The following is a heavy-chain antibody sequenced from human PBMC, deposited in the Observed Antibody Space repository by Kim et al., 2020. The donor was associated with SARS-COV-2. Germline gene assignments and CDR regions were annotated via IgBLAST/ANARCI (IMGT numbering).Heavy chain of an antibody. D-gene: IGHD2-2*01. CDR2: GGST. J-gene: IGHJ4*02. V-gene: IGHV3-66*01. CDR3: APFSSKDY. Sequence: GGSTDYAASVQGIFTISRDNSKNMLYLQMNSLRAEDTAVYYCAPFSSKDYWGQGTLVTVSS.